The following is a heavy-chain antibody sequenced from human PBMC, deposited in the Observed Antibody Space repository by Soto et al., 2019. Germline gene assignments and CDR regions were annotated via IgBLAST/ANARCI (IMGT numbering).Heavy chain of an antibody. CDR1: GYTFTNHG. D-gene: IGHD2-21*01. CDR3: ARDFYPVAYFFDY. CDR2: VSGYNDKT. J-gene: IGHJ4*02. V-gene: IGHV1-18*04. Sequence: QVQPVQSGAELKKPGASVKVSCKASGYTFTNHGISWVRQAPGQGLEWVGWVSGYNDKTKSAQKFQGRVTMTTDTSTNTAYMELRSLRSDDTAVYFCARDFYPVAYFFDYWGQGTLVTVSS.